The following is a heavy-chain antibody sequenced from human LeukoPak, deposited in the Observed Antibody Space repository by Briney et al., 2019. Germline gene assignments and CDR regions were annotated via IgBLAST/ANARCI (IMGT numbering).Heavy chain of an antibody. CDR1: GVPFRSYS. J-gene: IGHJ5*02. CDR3: AREGGHCSGGSCYSAVGYNWFDP. V-gene: IGHV3-21*01. Sequence: GGSQRLSCAASGVPFRSYSMIWPREAPGEGLECVSSISCSCCYIYYAVSVKGRITNSRDNAKTSLYLQMNSLRAEDTGVYYWAREGGHCSGGSCYSAVGYNWFDPWGQGTLVTVSS. CDR2: ISCSCCYI. D-gene: IGHD2-15*01.